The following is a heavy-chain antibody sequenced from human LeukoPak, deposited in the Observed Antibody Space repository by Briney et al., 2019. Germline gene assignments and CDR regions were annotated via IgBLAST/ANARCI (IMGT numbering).Heavy chain of an antibody. V-gene: IGHV1-8*01. Sequence: GASVKVSCKASGYTFTSYDINWVRQATGQGLEWMGWMNPNSGNTGYAQKFQGRVTMTRNTSISTAYMELSSLRSDDTAVYYCARDRAPAYYHDSSGYYEWGQGTLVTVSS. CDR2: MNPNSGNT. D-gene: IGHD3-22*01. J-gene: IGHJ4*02. CDR1: GYTFTSYD. CDR3: ARDRAPAYYHDSSGYYE.